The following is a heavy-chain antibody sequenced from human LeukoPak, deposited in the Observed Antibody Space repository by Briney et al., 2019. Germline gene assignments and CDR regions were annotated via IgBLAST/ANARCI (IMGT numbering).Heavy chain of an antibody. Sequence: GGSLRLSCAASGFTFSSYDMHWVRHATGKGLEWVSAIGTAGDTYYPGSVKGRFTISRDNAKNTLYLQMNSLRAEDTAVYYCARVPRITIFGVPSGAFDIWGQGTMVTVSS. CDR3: ARVPRITIFGVPSGAFDI. CDR1: GFTFSSYD. D-gene: IGHD3-3*01. J-gene: IGHJ3*02. V-gene: IGHV3-13*01. CDR2: IGTAGDT.